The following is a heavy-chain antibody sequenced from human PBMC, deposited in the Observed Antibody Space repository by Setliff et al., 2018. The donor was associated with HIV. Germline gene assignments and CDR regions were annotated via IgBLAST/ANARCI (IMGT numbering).Heavy chain of an antibody. CDR3: ARSRRVLGRGILVGKFDS. CDR2: IYSSGST. CDR1: GGSIKSSSDY. V-gene: IGHV4-39*07. Sequence: TLSLTCTVSGGSIKSSSDYWGWIRQPPGKGLEWIGRIYSSGSTNYNPSLKSRVTMSVDTSKNQFSLKLSSVTAADTAVYYCARSRRVLGRGILVGKFDSWGQGTLVTVSS. J-gene: IGHJ4*02. D-gene: IGHD3-16*01.